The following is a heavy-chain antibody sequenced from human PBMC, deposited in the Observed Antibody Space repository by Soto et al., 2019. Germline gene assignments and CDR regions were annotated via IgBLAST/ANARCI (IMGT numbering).Heavy chain of an antibody. D-gene: IGHD2-15*01. V-gene: IGHV4-31*03. CDR1: RAFINSGGFY. J-gene: IGHJ5*02. CDR3: VRGGIAGHWFDP. CDR2: IFHSGST. Sequence: SETLSLTCSVSRAFINSGGFYYSWIRQPPGKGLEWLGYIFHSGSTLYNPSLRGRLTLSADTSRNQLSLYLTSVTAADTTVYYCVRGGIAGHWFDPWGQGILVTVSS.